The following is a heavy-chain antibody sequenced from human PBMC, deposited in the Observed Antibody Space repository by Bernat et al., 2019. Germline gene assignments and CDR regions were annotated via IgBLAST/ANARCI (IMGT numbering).Heavy chain of an antibody. CDR1: GFTFSNYG. Sequence: QVQLVESGGGVVQPGRSLRLSCAASGFTFSNYGMHWVRQAPGKGLEWVAVIWYDGSNKHYADSVKGRFTISRDNSKNTLYLQMNSLGDEDTAVYYCARLGSSWSIDYWGQGTVVTVSS. V-gene: IGHV3-33*01. D-gene: IGHD6-13*01. CDR3: ARLGSSWSIDY. J-gene: IGHJ4*02. CDR2: IWYDGSNK.